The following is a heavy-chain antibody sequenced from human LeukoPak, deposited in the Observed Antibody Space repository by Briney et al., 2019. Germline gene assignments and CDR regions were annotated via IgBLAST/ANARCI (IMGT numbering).Heavy chain of an antibody. CDR2: INPNSGGT. CDR3: ARGSSSSRYYYYMDV. Sequence: ASVKVSCKASGYTFTGYYMHWVRQAPGQGLEWMGWINPNSGGTNYAQKFQGRVTMTRDTSISTAYMELSRLRSDGTAVYYCARGSSSSRYYYYMDVWGKGTTVTVSS. V-gene: IGHV1-2*02. J-gene: IGHJ6*03. CDR1: GYTFTGYY. D-gene: IGHD6-6*01.